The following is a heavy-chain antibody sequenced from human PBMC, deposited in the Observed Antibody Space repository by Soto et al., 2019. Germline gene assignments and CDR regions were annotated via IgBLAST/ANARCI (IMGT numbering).Heavy chain of an antibody. Sequence: QVQLQVSAPGLVKPSETLSLTCTVSGDSISAYSWSWVRQPPGKGLEWIGNIHYNGNTKYNPSLKSRATMSVATSKNPFSLKLISVTAADTAKYFCAREGNLGRWLQPLDFWGQGTLVTVSS. J-gene: IGHJ4*02. D-gene: IGHD5-12*01. CDR3: AREGNLGRWLQPLDF. V-gene: IGHV4-59*01. CDR2: IHYNGNT. CDR1: GDSISAYS.